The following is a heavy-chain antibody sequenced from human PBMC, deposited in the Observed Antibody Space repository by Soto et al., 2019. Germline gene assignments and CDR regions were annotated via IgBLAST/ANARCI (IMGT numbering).Heavy chain of an antibody. CDR3: ARRPGGDYDSPHYYMDV. D-gene: IGHD3-16*01. CDR1: GGSISSYY. Sequence: SETLSLTCTVPGGSISSYYWSWIRQPPGKGLEWIGYIYYSGSTNYNPSLKSRVTISVDTSKNQFSLKLSSVSAADTAVYYCARRPGGDYDSPHYYMDVWGKGTTVTVSS. J-gene: IGHJ6*03. CDR2: IYYSGST. V-gene: IGHV4-59*08.